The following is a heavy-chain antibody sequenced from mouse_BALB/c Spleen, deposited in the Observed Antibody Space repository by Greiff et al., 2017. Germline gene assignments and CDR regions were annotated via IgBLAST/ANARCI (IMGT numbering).Heavy chain of an antibody. CDR1: GFNIKDTY. V-gene: IGHV14-3*02. D-gene: IGHD1-1*01. Sequence: EVKLQESGAELVKPGASVKLSCTASGFNIKDTYMHWVKQRPEQGLEWIGRIDPANGNTKYDPKFQGKATITADTSSNTAYLQLSSLTSEDTAVYYCARDYGSSPDYWGQGTTLTVSS. CDR3: ARDYGSSPDY. CDR2: IDPANGNT. J-gene: IGHJ2*01.